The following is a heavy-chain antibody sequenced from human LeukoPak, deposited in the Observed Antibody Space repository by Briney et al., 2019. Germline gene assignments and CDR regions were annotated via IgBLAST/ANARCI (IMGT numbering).Heavy chain of an antibody. CDR2: IYHTGST. CDR1: GGSITNYY. Sequence: PSETLFLTCTVSGGSITNYYWSWVRQPPGQGLEWIAYIYHTGSTNYNPSLKSRVTISIDTSKNQFSLNLSSVTAADTAIYYCARGPTRYYFDYWGQGTPVTVSS. CDR3: ARGPTRYYFDY. J-gene: IGHJ4*02. V-gene: IGHV4-59*01.